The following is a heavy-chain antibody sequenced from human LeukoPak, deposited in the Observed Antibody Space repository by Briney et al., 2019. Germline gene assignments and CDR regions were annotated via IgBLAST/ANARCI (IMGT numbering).Heavy chain of an antibody. J-gene: IGHJ4*02. CDR2: IYYSGST. D-gene: IGHD3-22*01. V-gene: IGHV4-31*03. CDR3: ARAPRDSSYIDY. Sequence: PSETLSLTCTVSGGSISSGGYYWSWIRQHPGKGLEWIGYIYYSGSTYYNPSLKSRVTISVDTSKNQFSLKLSSVTAADTAVYYCARAPRDSSYIDYWGQGTLVTVSS. CDR1: GGSISSGGYY.